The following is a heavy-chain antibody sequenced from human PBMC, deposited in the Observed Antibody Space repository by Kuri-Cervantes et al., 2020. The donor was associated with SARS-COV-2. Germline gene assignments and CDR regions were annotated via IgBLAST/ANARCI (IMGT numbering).Heavy chain of an antibody. CDR1: GGSFSGYQ. CDR2: INDSGAT. V-gene: IGHV4-34*01. D-gene: IGHD6-6*01. Sequence: SETLSLTCAVYGGSFSGYQWSWIRQTPGMGLEWIGQINDSGATKYNPSLKSRVIVSMDKSKNQFSLKLGSATAADTAIYYCARGVPGYWGQGSLVTVSS. CDR3: ARGVPGY. J-gene: IGHJ4*02.